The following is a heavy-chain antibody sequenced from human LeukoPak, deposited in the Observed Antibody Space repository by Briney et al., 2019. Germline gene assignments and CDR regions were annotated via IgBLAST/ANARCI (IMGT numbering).Heavy chain of an antibody. CDR1: GFTFDDYA. CDR3: AKDIIYGGYSRGMDV. V-gene: IGHV3-43*02. Sequence: GGSLRLSCAASGFTFDDYAMHWVRQAPGKGLEWVSLISGDGGSTYYADSVKGRFTISRDNSKNSLYLQMNSLRTEDTALYYCAKDIIYGGYSRGMDVWGQGTTVTVSS. J-gene: IGHJ6*02. CDR2: ISGDGGST. D-gene: IGHD4-17*01.